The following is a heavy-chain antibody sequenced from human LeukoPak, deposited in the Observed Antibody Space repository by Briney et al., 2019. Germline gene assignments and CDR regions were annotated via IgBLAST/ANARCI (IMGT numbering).Heavy chain of an antibody. CDR1: GYTFTGYY. J-gene: IGHJ4*02. D-gene: IGHD3-22*01. V-gene: IGHV1-2*02. CDR2: IKTNSGGT. Sequence: GASVKVSCKASGYTFTGYYMHWVRQAPGQGLEWMGWIKTNSGGTSYAQKFKGRITMTRDTSISTAYIELSRLRSDDTAVYYCARDSGYPYYFDYWGLGTLVTVSS. CDR3: ARDSGYPYYFDY.